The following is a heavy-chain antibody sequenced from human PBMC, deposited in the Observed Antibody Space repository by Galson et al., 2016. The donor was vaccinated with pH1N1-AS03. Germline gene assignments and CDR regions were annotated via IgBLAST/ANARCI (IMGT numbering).Heavy chain of an antibody. CDR1: GGSVNGYY. D-gene: IGHD2-15*01. CDR2: IFYIGDT. Sequence: LSLTCTVSGGSVNGYYWTWIRQPPGKGLEWIGQIFYIGDTLYTPSLRGRVTMSVDTSKNQLSLRLSPVAAADTAVYYCGRHLRPSYSMDVWGQGTPVTFS. CDR3: GRHLRPSYSMDV. J-gene: IGHJ6*02. V-gene: IGHV4-59*08.